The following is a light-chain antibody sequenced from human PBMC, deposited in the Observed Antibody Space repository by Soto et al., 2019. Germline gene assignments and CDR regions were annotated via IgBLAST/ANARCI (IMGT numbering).Light chain of an antibody. J-gene: IGLJ3*02. Sequence: QAVVTQEPSLTVSPGGSVTLTCGSSTGAVTSGHYPYRFQQKPGQAPRTLIYDTSNKHSWTPARFSGSLLGGKAALTLSVAQPEDEAEYYCLLSYSGGRWVFGGGTKLTVL. CDR1: TGAVTSGHY. CDR2: DTS. V-gene: IGLV7-46*01. CDR3: LLSYSGGRWV.